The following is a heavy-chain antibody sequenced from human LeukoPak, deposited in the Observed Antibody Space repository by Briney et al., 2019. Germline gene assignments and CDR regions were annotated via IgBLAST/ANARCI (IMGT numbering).Heavy chain of an antibody. Sequence: GASVTLSCTTSVYTFTSYGISWVRQAPGAGLEWMGWISAYNGNTNYTQNLQGRVTMTTDTSTSTAYMELRSLRSDDTAVYYCARSVVVVPAALLFDNWGQGTLVTVSS. V-gene: IGHV1-18*04. D-gene: IGHD2-2*01. CDR2: ISAYNGNT. CDR3: ARSVVVVPAALLFDN. J-gene: IGHJ4*02. CDR1: VYTFTSYG.